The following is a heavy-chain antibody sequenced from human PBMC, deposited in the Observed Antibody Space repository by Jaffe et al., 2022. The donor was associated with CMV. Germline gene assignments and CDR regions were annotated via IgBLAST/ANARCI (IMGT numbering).Heavy chain of an antibody. CDR1: GFTFGDYA. Sequence: EVQLVESGGGLVQPGRSLRLSCTASGFTFGDYAMSWVRQAPGKGLEWVGFIRSKAYGGTTEYAASVKGRFTISRDDSKSIAYLQMNSLKTEDTAVYYCTRDEITTGSGRDYWGQGTLVTVSS. CDR2: IRSKAYGGTT. CDR3: TRDEITTGSGRDY. V-gene: IGHV3-49*04. D-gene: IGHD3-10*01. J-gene: IGHJ4*02.